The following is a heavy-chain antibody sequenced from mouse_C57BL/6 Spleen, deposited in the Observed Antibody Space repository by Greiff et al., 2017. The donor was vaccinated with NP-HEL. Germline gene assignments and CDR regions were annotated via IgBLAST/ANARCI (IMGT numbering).Heavy chain of an antibody. CDR3: TRYYYGSSYDAMDY. CDR1: GFNIKDYY. V-gene: IGHV14-1*01. CDR2: IDPEDGDT. Sequence: EVQLQQSGAELVRPGASVKLSCTASGFNIKDYYMHWVKQRPEQGLEWIGRIDPEDGDTEYAPKFQGKATMTADTSSNTAYLQLCSLTSEDTAVYYCTRYYYGSSYDAMDYWGQGTSVTVSS. J-gene: IGHJ4*01. D-gene: IGHD1-1*01.